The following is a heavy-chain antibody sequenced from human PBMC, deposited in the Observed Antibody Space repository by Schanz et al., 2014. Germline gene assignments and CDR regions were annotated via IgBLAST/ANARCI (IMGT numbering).Heavy chain of an antibody. V-gene: IGHV1-46*01. D-gene: IGHD3-10*01. CDR1: GYTFTGYY. J-gene: IGHJ5*02. Sequence: QVLLVQSGAEVKQPGASVKVSCKASGYTFTGYYIHWVRQAPGQGLEWMGMIDPSGGSTSYAQKFQGRVTMTRDTSTSTVYMELSSLRSDDTAVYYCAREGTVIRGLSGWFDPWGQGTLVTVSS. CDR2: IDPSGGST. CDR3: AREGTVIRGLSGWFDP.